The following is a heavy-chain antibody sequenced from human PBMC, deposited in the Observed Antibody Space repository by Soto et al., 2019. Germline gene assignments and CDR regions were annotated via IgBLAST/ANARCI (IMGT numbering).Heavy chain of an antibody. CDR3: ARLGAAAGTGRFDY. Sequence: SETLSLTCTVSGGSISSSSYYWGWIRQPPGKGLEWIGSIYYSGSTYYNPSLKSRVTISVDTSKNQFSLKLSSVTAADTAVYYCARLGAAAGTGRFDYWGQGTLVTVSS. V-gene: IGHV4-39*01. D-gene: IGHD6-13*01. CDR1: GGSISSSSYY. J-gene: IGHJ4*02. CDR2: IYYSGST.